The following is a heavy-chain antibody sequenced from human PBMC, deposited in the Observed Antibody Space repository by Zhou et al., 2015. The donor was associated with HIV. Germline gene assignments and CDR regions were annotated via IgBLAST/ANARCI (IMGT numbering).Heavy chain of an antibody. Sequence: EVQLVESGGGLIKPGGSLRISCAASGFTFSYASLSWVRQAPGKGLEWVGHIEREIDGGTTDYAAPVKGRFVISRDDSKEILYLQMSSLKIEDTAVYYCTTDRGTLSSNYGTDNWGQGTLVVVAS. D-gene: IGHD4-11*01. V-gene: IGHV3-15*04. CDR2: IEREIDGGTT. J-gene: IGHJ4*02. CDR1: GFTFSYAS. CDR3: TTDRGTLSSNYGTDN.